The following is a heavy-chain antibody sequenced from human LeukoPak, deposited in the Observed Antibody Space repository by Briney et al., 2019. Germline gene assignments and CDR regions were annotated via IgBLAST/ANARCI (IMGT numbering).Heavy chain of an antibody. J-gene: IGHJ6*02. Sequence: GGSLRLSCAASGFTLSGYAMSWVRQAPGKGLEWVSVINGSGGSIYYADSVKGRFTIFRDNSKNTLYLQMNTLRAEDAAVYYCAKDRSYYGSGSPSMDVWGQGTTVTVSS. V-gene: IGHV3-23*01. CDR3: AKDRSYYGSGSPSMDV. CDR2: INGSGGSI. CDR1: GFTLSGYA. D-gene: IGHD3-10*01.